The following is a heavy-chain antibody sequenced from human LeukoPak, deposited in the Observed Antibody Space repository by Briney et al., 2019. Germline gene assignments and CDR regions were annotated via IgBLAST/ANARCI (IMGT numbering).Heavy chain of an antibody. CDR2: MYYSGST. Sequence: SQTLSLTCTVSGGSISSGDYYWSWLRQPPGRGLEWIGYMYYSGSTYYNPSLKSRVTISVDTSKNQFSLKLSSVPAADTAVYYCARDLGYCSGGSCYSGPNWFDPWGQGTLVTVSS. J-gene: IGHJ5*02. V-gene: IGHV4-30-4*01. CDR1: GGSISSGDYY. CDR3: ARDLGYCSGGSCYSGPNWFDP. D-gene: IGHD2-15*01.